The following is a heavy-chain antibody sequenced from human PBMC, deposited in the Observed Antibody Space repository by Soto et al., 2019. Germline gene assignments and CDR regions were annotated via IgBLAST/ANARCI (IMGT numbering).Heavy chain of an antibody. CDR2: ISGSGDST. CDR1: GFTFSTYA. D-gene: IGHD6-19*01. Sequence: EVQLLESGGGLVQPGGSLRLSCAASGFTFSTYAMNWVRQAPGKGLEWVSGISGSGDSTYYADSVKGRLTVSRDNSENTLYLQRTSLRAEDTAVFYCAKERSSGWSFDYWGQGTLVTVSS. V-gene: IGHV3-23*01. J-gene: IGHJ4*02. CDR3: AKERSSGWSFDY.